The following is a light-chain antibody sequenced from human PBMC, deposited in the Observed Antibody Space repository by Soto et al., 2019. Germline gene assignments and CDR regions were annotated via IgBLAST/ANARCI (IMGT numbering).Light chain of an antibody. CDR1: QSVSSSY. CDR3: QQRSNPIT. J-gene: IGKJ5*01. Sequence: EIVLTQSPGTLSLSPGEIATLSCGASQSVSSSYLAWYQQKPDQAPRLLIYGASNRATGIPARFSGSGSGTDFTLTISSLEPEDFAVYYCQQRSNPITFGQGTRLEI. CDR2: GAS. V-gene: IGKV3D-20*02.